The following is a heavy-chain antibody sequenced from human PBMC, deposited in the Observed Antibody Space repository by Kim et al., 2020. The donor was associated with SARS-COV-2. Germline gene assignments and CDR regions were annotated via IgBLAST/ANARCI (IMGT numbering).Heavy chain of an antibody. V-gene: IGHV3-23*01. CDR3: AKGKVAIPLAVFDY. J-gene: IGHJ4*02. CDR1: GFTFSNYA. CDR2: ISASGDNT. D-gene: IGHD2-2*02. Sequence: GGSLRLSCAASGFTFSNYAMTWVRQAPGKGLESVSTISASGDNTYYADSVKGRFTISRDNSKNTLYLQMISLRPEDTAVYYCAKGKVAIPLAVFDYWGQGTLVTVSS.